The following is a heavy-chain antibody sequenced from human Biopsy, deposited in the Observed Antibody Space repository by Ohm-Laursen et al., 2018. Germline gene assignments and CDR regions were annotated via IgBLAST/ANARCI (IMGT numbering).Heavy chain of an antibody. Sequence: SSVKVSCKAPGGTFSNYGVNWVRQAPGQGLEWLGGNIPILGTGNYALKFQDRVTVAADTSTSTATMELRSLRSDDTAVYYCATKLTGYFHHWGQGTLVIVSS. J-gene: IGHJ1*01. CDR1: GGTFSNYG. V-gene: IGHV1-69*06. CDR2: NIPILGTG. CDR3: ATKLTGYFHH. D-gene: IGHD3-9*01.